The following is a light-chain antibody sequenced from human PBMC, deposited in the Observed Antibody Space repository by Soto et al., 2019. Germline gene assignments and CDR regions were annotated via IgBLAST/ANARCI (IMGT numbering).Light chain of an antibody. CDR3: QQRSNWPRT. CDR2: DAS. J-gene: IGKJ1*01. CDR1: QSVSSY. V-gene: IGKV3-11*01. Sequence: EIVLTQSPATVSLSPGERATLSCRASQSVSSYLAWYQQKPGQGPRLLIYDASNRATGVPDRFSGSGSGTDFTLTISSLEPEDFAVYYCQQRSNWPRTFGQGTKVDI.